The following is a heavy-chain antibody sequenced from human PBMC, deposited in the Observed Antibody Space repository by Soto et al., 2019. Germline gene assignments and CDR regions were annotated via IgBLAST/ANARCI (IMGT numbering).Heavy chain of an antibody. CDR2: IDPSDSYT. D-gene: IGHD6-19*01. V-gene: IGHV5-10-1*01. Sequence: ESLKISCKVSGYSFTSYWISWVRQMPGKGLEWMGRIDPSDSYTNYSPSFQGHVTISADKSISTAYLQWSSLKASDTAMYYCARWGWAAYNHYYGMDVWGQGPTVTVSS. CDR1: GYSFTSYW. CDR3: ARWGWAAYNHYYGMDV. J-gene: IGHJ6*02.